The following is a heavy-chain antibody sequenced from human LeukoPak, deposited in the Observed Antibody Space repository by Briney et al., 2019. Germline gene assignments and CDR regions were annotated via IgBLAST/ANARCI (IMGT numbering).Heavy chain of an antibody. Sequence: SETLSLTCTVSSGSISLYYWSWIRQPPGKGLEWIGYIYYSGSTNYNPSLKSRVTISVDTSKNQFSLKLSSVTAADTAVYYCARVVDTYYDFWSGYWGGDYYYYYMDVWGKGTTVTVSS. CDR1: SGSISLYY. J-gene: IGHJ6*03. CDR3: ARVVDTYYDFWSGYWGGDYYYYYMDV. CDR2: IYYSGST. V-gene: IGHV4-59*12. D-gene: IGHD3-3*01.